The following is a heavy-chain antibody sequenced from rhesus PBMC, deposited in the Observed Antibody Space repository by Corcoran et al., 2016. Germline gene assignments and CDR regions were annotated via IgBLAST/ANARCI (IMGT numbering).Heavy chain of an antibody. CDR1: GGSIGDSYY. D-gene: IGHD6-13*01. CDR3: AREGQLVLFDY. V-gene: IGHV4S9*01. Sequence: QVQLQESGPGLVKPSETLSLTCPVSGGSIGDSYYWNWIRQPPGKGLEWIGNIYGKSANTYYNTSLKSRGTISKDTSKNQFFRKLSSVTAADSAVYYCAREGQLVLFDYWGQGVLVTVSS. CDR2: IYGKSANT. J-gene: IGHJ4*01.